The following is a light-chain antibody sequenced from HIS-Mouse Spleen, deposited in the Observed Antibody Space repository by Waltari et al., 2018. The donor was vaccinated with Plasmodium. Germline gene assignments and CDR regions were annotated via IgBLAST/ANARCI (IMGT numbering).Light chain of an antibody. J-gene: IGKJ3*01. V-gene: IGKV3-15*01. CDR1: QSVSSN. CDR3: QQYNNWPFT. CDR2: GAS. Sequence: EIVMTQSPATLSVSPGERATLPCRASQSVSSNLAWYQQEPGQAPRLLIYGASTRATGIPARFSGSGSGTEFTLTISSLQSEDFAVYYCQQYNNWPFTFGPGTKVEIK.